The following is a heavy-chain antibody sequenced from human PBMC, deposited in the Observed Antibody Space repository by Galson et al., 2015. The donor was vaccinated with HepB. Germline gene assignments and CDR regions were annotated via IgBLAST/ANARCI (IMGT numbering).Heavy chain of an antibody. Sequence: SVKVSCKASGGTFSSYAISWVRQAPGQGLEWMGRIIPILGIANYAQKFQGRVTITADKSTSTAYMELSSLRSEDTAVYYCARVGDYGPRILAVPYFQHWGQGTLVTVSS. CDR2: IIPILGIA. D-gene: IGHD4/OR15-4a*01. CDR1: GGTFSSYA. CDR3: ARVGDYGPRILAVPYFQH. V-gene: IGHV1-69*04. J-gene: IGHJ1*01.